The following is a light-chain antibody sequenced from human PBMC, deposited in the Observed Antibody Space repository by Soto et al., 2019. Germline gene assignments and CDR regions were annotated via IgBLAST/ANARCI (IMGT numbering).Light chain of an antibody. CDR2: GNN. J-gene: IGLJ2*01. V-gene: IGLV1-40*01. CDR3: QSYDSSLSGVV. Sequence: QPVLTQPPSVSGAPGQRVTISCTGSRSNIGAGSDVHWYQQLPGTAPKLLIDGNNNRPSGVPDRFSGSKSGTSASLAITGLQAEDEADYYCQSYDSSLSGVVFGGGTKLTVL. CDR1: RSNIGAGSD.